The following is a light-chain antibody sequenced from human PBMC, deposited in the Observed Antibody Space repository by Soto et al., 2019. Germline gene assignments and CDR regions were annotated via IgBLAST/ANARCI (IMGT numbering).Light chain of an antibody. V-gene: IGLV2-14*01. CDR1: SSDVGGYNY. Sequence: QSALTQPASVSGSPGQSITISCTGTSSDVGGYNYVSWYQQHPGKAPKLMIYEVINRPSGVSNRFSGSKSGNTASLTISGLQAEDESDYYCSSYTSSSTLDVVFGAGTKLTVL. CDR3: SSYTSSSTLDVV. J-gene: IGLJ2*01. CDR2: EVI.